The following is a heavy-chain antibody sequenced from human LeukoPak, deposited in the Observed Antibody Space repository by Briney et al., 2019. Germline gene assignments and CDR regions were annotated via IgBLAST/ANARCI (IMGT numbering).Heavy chain of an antibody. D-gene: IGHD1-26*01. Sequence: GTSVKVSCKASGFTFTSSAVQWVRQARGQRLEWIGCIVVGSGNTNYAQKFQERVTITRDMSTSTAYMELSSLRSEDTAVYYCAATWVGADFDYWGQGTLVTVSS. CDR2: IVVGSGNT. CDR1: GFTFTSSA. J-gene: IGHJ4*02. V-gene: IGHV1-58*01. CDR3: AATWVGADFDY.